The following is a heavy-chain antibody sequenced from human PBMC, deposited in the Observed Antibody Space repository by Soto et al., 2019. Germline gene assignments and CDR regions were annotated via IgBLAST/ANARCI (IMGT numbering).Heavy chain of an antibody. CDR2: MHPNSGST. V-gene: IGHV1-8*01. D-gene: IGHD2-8*01. CDR3: AKWPDGYYYYGMDV. Sequence: QVQLVQSGAEVKKPGASVKVSCKASGYTFTSYDINWVRQATGQGLEWMGWMHPNSGSTGYAQKFQGRVNMTRNTYIRTAYMELSSLRSEDTAVYYCAKWPDGYYYYGMDVWGQGTTVTVSS. CDR1: GYTFTSYD. J-gene: IGHJ6*02.